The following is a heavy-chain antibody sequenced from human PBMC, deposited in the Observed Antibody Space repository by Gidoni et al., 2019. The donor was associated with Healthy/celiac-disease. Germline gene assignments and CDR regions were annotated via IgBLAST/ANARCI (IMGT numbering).Heavy chain of an antibody. CDR2: INSDGSST. D-gene: IGHD3-9*01. CDR1: GFTFSSYW. Sequence: EVQLVESGGGLVQPGGSLRLSCAASGFTFSSYWMHLVRHAPVKGLVWVSRINSDGSSTSYADSVKGRFTISRDNAKNTLYLQMNSLRAEDTAVYYCAREGRGYDILTGYYEDWYFDLWGRGTLVTVSS. CDR3: AREGRGYDILTGYYEDWYFDL. V-gene: IGHV3-74*01. J-gene: IGHJ2*01.